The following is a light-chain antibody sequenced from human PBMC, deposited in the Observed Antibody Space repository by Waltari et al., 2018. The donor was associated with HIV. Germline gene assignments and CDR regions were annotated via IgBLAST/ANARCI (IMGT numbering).Light chain of an antibody. CDR3: QVWDSSSDLGV. V-gene: IGLV3-21*02. J-gene: IGLJ1*01. CDR2: DDS. Sequence: SYVLTQPPAVSVAPGQTARIPCGGNNISSKSVHWYQQKPGQAPVLVVYDDSDRPSGMPERFSGSNSGNTATLTISRVEAGDEADYYCQVWDSSSDLGVFGTGTKVTVL. CDR1: NISSKS.